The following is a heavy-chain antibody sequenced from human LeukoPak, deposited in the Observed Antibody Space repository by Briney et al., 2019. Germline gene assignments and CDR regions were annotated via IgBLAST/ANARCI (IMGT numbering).Heavy chain of an antibody. CDR1: AGSISSSD. D-gene: IGHD1-20*01. CDR3: ARYISGTSQVFDY. J-gene: IGHJ4*02. CDR2: IYYSGST. V-gene: IGHV4-59*01. Sequence: SPSLSPTRTVAAGSISSSDWSWIRQPPGKGLGWIGYIYYSGSTNYNPSFRSRVTISVDTSKNQFSLKLSSVTAADTAVYYCARYISGTSQVFDYWGQGTLVTVSS.